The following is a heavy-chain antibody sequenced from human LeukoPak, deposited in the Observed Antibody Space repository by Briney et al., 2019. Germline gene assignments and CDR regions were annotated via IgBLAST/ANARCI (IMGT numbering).Heavy chain of an antibody. D-gene: IGHD2-15*01. CDR2: VYYSGDT. Sequence: SETLSLTCAVYGGSFSGYYWSWIRQPPGKGLEWIGYVYYSGDTNYNPSLKSRVTMSLDTSKNQVSLRLSSVTAADTAVYYCARHPFATPFDYWGRGTLLTVSS. V-gene: IGHV4-59*08. CDR3: ARHPFATPFDY. CDR1: GGSFSGYY. J-gene: IGHJ4*02.